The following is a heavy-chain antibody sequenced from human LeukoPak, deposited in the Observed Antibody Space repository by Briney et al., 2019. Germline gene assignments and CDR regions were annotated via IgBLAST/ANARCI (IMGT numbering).Heavy chain of an antibody. CDR1: GFTFSSYA. CDR2: ISGSGGST. V-gene: IGHV3-23*01. CDR3: AKNYYDSSGYRYWYYFDY. D-gene: IGHD3-22*01. Sequence: GGSLRLSCAASGFTFSSYAMSWVRQAPGKGLEWVSAISGSGGSTYYADSVKGRFTISRDNSKNTLYLQMNSLRAEDTAVYYCAKNYYDSSGYRYWYYFDYWGQGTLVTVSS. J-gene: IGHJ4*02.